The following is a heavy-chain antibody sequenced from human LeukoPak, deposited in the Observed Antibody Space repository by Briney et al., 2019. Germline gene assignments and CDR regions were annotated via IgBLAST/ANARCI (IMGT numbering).Heavy chain of an antibody. V-gene: IGHV3-66*01. CDR3: ASISDLLFYFDS. Sequence: GGSLRLSCAASGFXVRSNYISWVRQAPGKGLEWVSLIYTGGNTNYADSVKGRFTLSRDNSKNTVYLQMNSLRVEDTAMYYCASISDLLFYFDSWGQGTLVTVSS. CDR1: GFXVRSNY. CDR2: IYTGGNT. J-gene: IGHJ4*02.